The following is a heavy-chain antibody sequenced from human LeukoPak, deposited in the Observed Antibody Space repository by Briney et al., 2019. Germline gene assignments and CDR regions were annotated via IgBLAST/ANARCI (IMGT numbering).Heavy chain of an antibody. D-gene: IGHD4-17*01. Sequence: PGGSLRLSCAASGFTVSDNYMSWVRQAPGKGLEWVSIIYSGGNTYYADSVKGRFTVSRDNSKNTLYLQMNSLRAEDTAVYYCARGHDYGDYSVDYWGQGTLVTVSS. CDR2: IYSGGNT. CDR3: ARGHDYGDYSVDY. CDR1: GFTVSDNY. V-gene: IGHV3-66*01. J-gene: IGHJ4*02.